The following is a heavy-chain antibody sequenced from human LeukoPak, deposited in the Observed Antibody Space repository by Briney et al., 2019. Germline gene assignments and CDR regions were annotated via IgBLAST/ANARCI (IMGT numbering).Heavy chain of an antibody. V-gene: IGHV3-23*01. CDR2: NSGSGRST. Sequence: GGSLRLSCAASGFTFSSYAMSWVRPAPGKGMEWVSANSGSGRSTHYADSAKGRFTLSRYNPNNTLYLKMNCLRAEDTAVYDRAKAAQRLLNYDFWSGYYLDYFDYWGQGTLVTVSS. CDR3: AKAAQRLLNYDFWSGYYLDYFDY. CDR1: GFTFSSYA. D-gene: IGHD3-3*01. J-gene: IGHJ4*02.